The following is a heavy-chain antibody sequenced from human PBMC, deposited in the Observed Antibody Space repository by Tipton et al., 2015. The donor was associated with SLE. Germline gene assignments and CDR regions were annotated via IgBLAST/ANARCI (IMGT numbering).Heavy chain of an antibody. CDR2: IYYSGST. D-gene: IGHD6-6*01. J-gene: IGHJ4*02. Sequence: TLSLTCTVSGGSISSYYWSWIRQPPGKGLEWIGYIYYSGSTNYNPSLKSRVTISVDTSKNQFSLKLSSVTAADTAVYYCARGIAPRNYFDYWGQGTLVTVSS. V-gene: IGHV4-59*01. CDR1: GGSISSYY. CDR3: ARGIAPRNYFDY.